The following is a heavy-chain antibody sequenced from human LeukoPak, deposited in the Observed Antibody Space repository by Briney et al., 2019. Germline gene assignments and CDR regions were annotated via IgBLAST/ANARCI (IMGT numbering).Heavy chain of an antibody. CDR2: IYTGGST. V-gene: IGHV3-66*02. Sequence: GGSLRLSCAASEFTVSRNYMSWVRQVPGKGLEWVSVIYTGGSTYYADSVEGRFTISRDNSKNTVYLQINSLRTEDTAIYYCARDRSLSGTRDAFDIWGQGTMVTVSS. D-gene: IGHD3-22*01. CDR1: EFTVSRNY. CDR3: ARDRSLSGTRDAFDI. J-gene: IGHJ3*02.